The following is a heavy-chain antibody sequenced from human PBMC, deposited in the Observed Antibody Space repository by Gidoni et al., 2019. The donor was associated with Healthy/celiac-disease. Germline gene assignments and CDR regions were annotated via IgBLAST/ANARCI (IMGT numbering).Heavy chain of an antibody. J-gene: IGHJ4*02. CDR2: INHSGST. V-gene: IGHV4-34*01. CDR1: GGSFRGYY. D-gene: IGHD3-22*01. Sequence: QVQLQQWGAGPFKPSETLSTTCAVYGGSFRGYYWSWIRQLPGQGLEWLGEINHSGSTNYNPSLKSRVTISVDTSKNQFSLKLSSVTAADTAVYYCARAYDSSGYYSYYWGQGTLVTVSS. CDR3: ARAYDSSGYYSYY.